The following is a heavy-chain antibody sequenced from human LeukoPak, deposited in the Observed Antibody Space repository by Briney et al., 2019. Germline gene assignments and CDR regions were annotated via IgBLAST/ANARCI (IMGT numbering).Heavy chain of an antibody. CDR3: ADYCSGGSCYPAEYFQH. CDR2: ISGSGGST. V-gene: IGHV3-23*01. Sequence: PGGSLRLSCAASGFTFSSYGMSWVRQAPGKGLEWVSAISGSGGSTYYADSVKGRFTISRDNSKNTLYLQMNSLRAEDTAVYYCADYCSGGSCYPAEYFQHWGQGTLVTVSS. J-gene: IGHJ1*01. CDR1: GFTFSSYG. D-gene: IGHD2-15*01.